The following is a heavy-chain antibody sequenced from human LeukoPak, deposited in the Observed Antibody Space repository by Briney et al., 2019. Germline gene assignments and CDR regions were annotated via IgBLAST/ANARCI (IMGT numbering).Heavy chain of an antibody. CDR2: INPNSGGT. D-gene: IGHD6-6*01. Sequence: ASVKVSCKASGYTFTGYYMHWVRQAPGQGLEWMGWINPNSGGTNYAQKFQGRVTMTRDTSISTAYMELSRLRSDDTAVYYCARGLIVDSIAARSDDAFDIWGQGTMVTVSS. V-gene: IGHV1-2*02. J-gene: IGHJ3*02. CDR3: ARGLIVDSIAARSDDAFDI. CDR1: GYTFTGYY.